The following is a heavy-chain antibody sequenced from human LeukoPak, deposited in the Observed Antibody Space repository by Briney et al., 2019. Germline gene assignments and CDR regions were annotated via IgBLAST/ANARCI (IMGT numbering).Heavy chain of an antibody. V-gene: IGHV4-61*02. CDR1: GYSISSGSYY. CDR3: ARDAWFGAGRTFDY. CDR2: IYTSGST. J-gene: IGHJ4*02. D-gene: IGHD3-10*01. Sequence: SETLSLTCTVSGYSISSGSYYWSWIRQPAGKGLEWIGRIYTSGSTNYIPSLKSRLTISVDTSKNQFSLRLSSVTAADTAVYYCARDAWFGAGRTFDYWGQGTLVTVSS.